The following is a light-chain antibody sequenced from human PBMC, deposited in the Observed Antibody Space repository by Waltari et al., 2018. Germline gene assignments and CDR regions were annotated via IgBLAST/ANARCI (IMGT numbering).Light chain of an antibody. J-gene: IGKJ1*01. CDR1: QSVSSNY. Sequence: IVLTQSPGTLSLSPGESATLPCRAGQSVSSNYVAWYQQKPGQAPRLLIYGASSRATGIPDRFIGSGSGTDFTLTISSLERDDFAVYFCQQYGNSPRTFGQGTRVEVK. CDR3: QQYGNSPRT. CDR2: GAS. V-gene: IGKV3-20*01.